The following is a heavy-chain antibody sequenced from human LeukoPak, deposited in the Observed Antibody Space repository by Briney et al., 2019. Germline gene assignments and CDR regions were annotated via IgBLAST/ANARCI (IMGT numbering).Heavy chain of an antibody. D-gene: IGHD3-16*01. CDR2: ISYDGSNK. J-gene: IGHJ3*02. V-gene: IGHV3-30*18. CDR3: AKTEGRWGPIPHGAFDI. Sequence: PGGSLRLSCAASGFTFSSYGMHWVRQAPGKGLEWVAVISYDGSNKYYADSVKGRFTISRDNSKNTLYLQMNSLRAEDTAVYYCAKTEGRWGPIPHGAFDIWGQGTMVTVSS. CDR1: GFTFSSYG.